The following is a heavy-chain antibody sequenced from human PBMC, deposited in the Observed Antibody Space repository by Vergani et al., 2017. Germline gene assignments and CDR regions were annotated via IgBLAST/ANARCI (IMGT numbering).Heavy chain of an antibody. CDR2: ISGSGGST. CDR1: GFTFSSYA. V-gene: IGHV3-23*01. D-gene: IGHD3-22*01. Sequence: EVQLLESGGGLVQPGGSLRLSCAASGFTFSSYAMSWVRQAPGKGLEWVSAISGSGGSTYYADSVKGRFTISRDNSKNTLYLQMNSLRAEDTAVYYCAKDDTMIVVVIHGYGMDVWGQGTTVTVSS. J-gene: IGHJ6*02. CDR3: AKDDTMIVVVIHGYGMDV.